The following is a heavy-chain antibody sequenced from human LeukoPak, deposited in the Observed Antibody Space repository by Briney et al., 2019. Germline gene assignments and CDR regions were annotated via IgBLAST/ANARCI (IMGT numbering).Heavy chain of an antibody. CDR1: GFTFSSYS. Sequence: GGSLRLSCAASGFTFSSYSMNWVRQAPGKGLEWVSSISSSSSYIYYADSVKGRFTISRDNAKNSLYLQMNSLRAEDTAVYYCARGGRDYDILTGWGIWFDPWGQGTLVTVSS. V-gene: IGHV3-21*01. CDR3: ARGGRDYDILTGWGIWFDP. CDR2: ISSSSSYI. J-gene: IGHJ5*02. D-gene: IGHD3-9*01.